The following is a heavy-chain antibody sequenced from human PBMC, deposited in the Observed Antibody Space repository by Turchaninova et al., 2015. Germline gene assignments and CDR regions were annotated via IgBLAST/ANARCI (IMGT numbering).Heavy chain of an antibody. D-gene: IGHD4-17*01. V-gene: IGHV5-51*01. J-gene: IGHJ3*01. CDR3: ARPTATTLTRRGGASHV. CDR1: GYSFANYW. Sequence: GAEVKKPGESLRISCKGSGYSFANYWLGWVRQLPGKGLVWMGIIFADDSETRYSPSFQGHVTMSVDKSLNTAYLQWSSLKASDTAIYYCARPTATTLTRRGGASHVWGQGTMVIVSS. CDR2: IFADDSET.